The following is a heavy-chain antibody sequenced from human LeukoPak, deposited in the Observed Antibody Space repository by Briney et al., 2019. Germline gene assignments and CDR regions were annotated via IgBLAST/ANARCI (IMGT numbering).Heavy chain of an antibody. CDR3: AKRGGYYFDS. V-gene: IGHV3-23*01. CDR1: GFTFSSYA. Sequence: PGGSLRLSCAASGFTFSSYAMSWVRQAPGKGLEWVSTISNSGSSTYYADSGKGRFTISRDNSQNTLHLQMNSLRAEDTAVYYCAKRGGYYFDSWGQGTLVNVSS. D-gene: IGHD5-24*01. J-gene: IGHJ4*02. CDR2: ISNSGSST.